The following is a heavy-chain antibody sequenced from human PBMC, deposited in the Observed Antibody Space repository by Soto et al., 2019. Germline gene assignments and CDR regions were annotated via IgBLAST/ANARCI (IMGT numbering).Heavy chain of an antibody. CDR2: ISAYNGNT. CDR3: ARVGDPSVPGGGYFDY. Sequence: GASVKVSCKASGYTFTSYGISWVRQAPGQGLEWMGWISAYNGNTNYAQKLQGRVTMTTDTSTSTAYMELGSLRSDDTAVYYCARVGDPSVPGGGYFDYWGQGTLVTVSS. D-gene: IGHD2-2*01. CDR1: GYTFTSYG. J-gene: IGHJ4*02. V-gene: IGHV1-18*01.